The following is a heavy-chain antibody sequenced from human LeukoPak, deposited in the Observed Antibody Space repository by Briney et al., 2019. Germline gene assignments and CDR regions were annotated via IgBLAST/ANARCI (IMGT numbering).Heavy chain of an antibody. CDR1: GFTVSSNY. D-gene: IGHD6-13*01. Sequence: PGGSLRLSCAASGFTVSSNYMSWVRQAPGKGLEWVSVIYSGGSTYYADSVKGRFTISRDNSKNTLHLQMNTLRAEDTAVYYCASRIATAGSVDYWGQGTLVTVSS. CDR2: IYSGGST. CDR3: ASRIATAGSVDY. J-gene: IGHJ4*02. V-gene: IGHV3-53*01.